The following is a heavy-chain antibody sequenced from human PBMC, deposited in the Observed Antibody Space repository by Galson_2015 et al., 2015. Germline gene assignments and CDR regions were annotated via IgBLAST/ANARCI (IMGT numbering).Heavy chain of an antibody. J-gene: IGHJ5*02. CDR2: IIPIFGTA. V-gene: IGHV1-69*13. CDR3: ARNHIPTNWFDP. D-gene: IGHD2-21*01. Sequence: SVKVSCKASGGTFSSYAISWVRQAPGQGLEWMGGIIPIFGTANYAQKFQGRVTITADESTSTAYMELSSLRSEDTAVYYCARNHIPTNWFDPWGQGTLVTVSS. CDR1: GGTFSSYA.